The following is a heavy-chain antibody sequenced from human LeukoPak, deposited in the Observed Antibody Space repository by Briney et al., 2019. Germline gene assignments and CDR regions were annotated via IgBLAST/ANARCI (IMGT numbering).Heavy chain of an antibody. V-gene: IGHV3-48*03. CDR1: GFTFSSYE. J-gene: IGHJ5*02. CDR2: ISSSGSTI. CDR3: AGDSPLRGFAP. Sequence: PGGSLRLSCAASGFTFSSYEMNWVRQAPGKGLEWVSYISSSGSTIYYADSVKGRFTISRDNAKNSLYLQMNSLRAEDTAVYYFAGDSPLRGFAPSGQGWWVTVSS.